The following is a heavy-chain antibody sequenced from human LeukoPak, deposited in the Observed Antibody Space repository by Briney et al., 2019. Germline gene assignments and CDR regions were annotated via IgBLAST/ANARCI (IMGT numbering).Heavy chain of an antibody. Sequence: GGSLRLSCAASGFTFSDYYMTWVRQAPGKGLEWLSYISSSSNTIYYADSVKGRLTVSGDNAKNSLFLQMTHLRAEDTAVYYCARREMGATSFDYWGQGTLVTVSS. V-gene: IGHV3-11*04. CDR3: ARREMGATSFDY. J-gene: IGHJ4*02. D-gene: IGHD1-26*01. CDR2: ISSSSNTI. CDR1: GFTFSDYY.